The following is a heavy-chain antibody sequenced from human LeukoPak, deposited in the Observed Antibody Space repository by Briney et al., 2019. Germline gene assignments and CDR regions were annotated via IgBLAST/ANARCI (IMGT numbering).Heavy chain of an antibody. CDR1: GFTFSAFW. Sequence: GGSLGLSCAAAGFTFSAFWMFWVRQAPGKGLEWVANIKQDGSEKYYVDSVKGRFTISRDNAKNSLYLQMNSLRAEDTAVYYCARAVGHSSSWYLYYYYYYMDVWGKGTTVTVSS. CDR3: ARAVGHSSSWYLYYYYYYMDV. D-gene: IGHD6-13*01. CDR2: IKQDGSEK. J-gene: IGHJ6*03. V-gene: IGHV3-7*01.